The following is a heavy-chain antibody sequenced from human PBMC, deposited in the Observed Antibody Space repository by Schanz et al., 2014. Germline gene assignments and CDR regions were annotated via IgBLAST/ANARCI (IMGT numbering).Heavy chain of an antibody. CDR1: GSIFSKLL. V-gene: IGHV1-24*01. D-gene: IGHD2-2*01. CDR2: FDPKKGEA. Sequence: QVQLVQSAPEVKKPGASVKVSCKVSGSIFSKLLMHWVRQGPAKGLEWMGGFDPKKGEAIYAQKFQGRVTMTRDTSTSTAYMELSSLRSEDTAVYYCARGGFFDSTSFDSWGQGTLVTVSS. CDR3: ARGGFFDSTSFDS. J-gene: IGHJ4*02.